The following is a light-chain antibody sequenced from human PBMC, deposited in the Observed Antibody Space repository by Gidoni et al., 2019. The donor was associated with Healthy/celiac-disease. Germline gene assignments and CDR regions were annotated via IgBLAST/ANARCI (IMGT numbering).Light chain of an antibody. CDR1: QSVISSC. Sequence: EIVLTPSPGTLSLSPGERATLSCRASQSVISSCLAWYQQKPGQAPSLLIYGASRRATGIPDRFSGSGSGTDFTLTISRLEPEDFAVYYCQQYGSSHPFGGXTKVEIK. CDR2: GAS. V-gene: IGKV3-20*01. CDR3: QQYGSSHP. J-gene: IGKJ4*01.